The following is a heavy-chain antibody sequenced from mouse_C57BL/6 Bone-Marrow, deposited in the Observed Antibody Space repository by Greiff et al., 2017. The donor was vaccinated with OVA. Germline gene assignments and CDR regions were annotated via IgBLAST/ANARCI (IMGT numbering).Heavy chain of an antibody. CDR3: ARRGYYGN. CDR2: INPNNGGT. J-gene: IGHJ2*01. V-gene: IGHV1-26*01. D-gene: IGHD1-1*01. CDR1: GYTFTDYY. Sequence: VQLQQSGPELVKPGASVKISCKASGYTFTDYYMNWVKQSHGKSLEWIGDINPNNGGTSYNQKFKGKATLTVDKSSSTAYMELRSLTSEDSAVYYCARRGYYGNWGQGTTLTVSS.